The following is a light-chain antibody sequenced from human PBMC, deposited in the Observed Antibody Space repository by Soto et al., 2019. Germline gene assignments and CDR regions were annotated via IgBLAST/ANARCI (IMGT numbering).Light chain of an antibody. CDR2: GAS. J-gene: IGKJ3*01. V-gene: IGKV3-15*01. CDR1: QSVSSH. Sequence: ERVMTQSPAILSVSPGGRVTLSCRASQSVSSHLAWYQQTPGQAPRLLIYGASTRATGVPARFSASGSGTEFTLTISSLQSEDFGFYYCQQYDNWPLTFGPGTKVDI. CDR3: QQYDNWPLT.